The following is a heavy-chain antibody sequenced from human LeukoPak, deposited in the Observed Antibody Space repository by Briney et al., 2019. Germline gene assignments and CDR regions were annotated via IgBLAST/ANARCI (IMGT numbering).Heavy chain of an antibody. CDR2: INPNSGGT. CDR1: GYTFTGYY. Sequence: ASVKVSCKASGYTFTGYYMHWVRQAPGQGLEWMGWINPNSGGTNYAQEFQGRVTMTRDTSISTAYMELSRLRSDDTAVYYCARAGWVVAATVVWNYWGQGTLVTVSS. V-gene: IGHV1-2*02. J-gene: IGHJ4*02. CDR3: ARAGWVVAATVVWNY. D-gene: IGHD2-15*01.